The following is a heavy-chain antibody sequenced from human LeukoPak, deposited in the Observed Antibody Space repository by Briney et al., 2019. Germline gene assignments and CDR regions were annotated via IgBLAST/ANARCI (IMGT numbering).Heavy chain of an antibody. CDR3: TTDLRY. D-gene: IGHD3-9*01. CDR2: IKSKTDGGTT. J-gene: IGHJ4*02. CDR1: GFTFSNAW. V-gene: IGHV3-15*01. Sequence: PGGSLRLSCAGSGFTFSNAWMRWVRQAPGKGLEWVGSIKSKTDGGTTDYAAPVKSRFTISRDDSKNTLYLQMNRLKTEDTAVYYCTTDLRYWGQGTLVTVSS.